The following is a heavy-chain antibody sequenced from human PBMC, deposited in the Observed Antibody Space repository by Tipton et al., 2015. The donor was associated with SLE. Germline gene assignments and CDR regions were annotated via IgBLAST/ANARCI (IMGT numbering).Heavy chain of an antibody. Sequence: TLSLTCGVYGGSFSGYYWSWIRQPPGKGLEWIGEINHSGSTYYNPSLKSRVTISVDTSQTRVSLNMRSVTAADTAVYYCATGPALASFFRSWGQGTLVTVSS. CDR3: ATGPALASFFRS. CDR1: GGSFSGYY. D-gene: IGHD5-18*01. CDR2: INHSGST. J-gene: IGHJ5*02. V-gene: IGHV4-34*01.